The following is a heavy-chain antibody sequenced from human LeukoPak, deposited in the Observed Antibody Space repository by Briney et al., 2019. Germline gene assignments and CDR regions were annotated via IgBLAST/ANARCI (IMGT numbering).Heavy chain of an antibody. CDR1: GFTFNNYA. J-gene: IGHJ4*02. CDR3: ARVGALSSSWLLY. V-gene: IGHV3-48*03. Sequence: PGGSLRLSCAASGFTFNNYAMSWVRQAPGKGLEWVSSISSGARTIYYTDSVKGRFTISRDNAKNSLYLQMNSLRVEDTAVYYCARVGALSSSWLLYWGQGTLVTVSS. CDR2: ISSGARTI. D-gene: IGHD6-13*01.